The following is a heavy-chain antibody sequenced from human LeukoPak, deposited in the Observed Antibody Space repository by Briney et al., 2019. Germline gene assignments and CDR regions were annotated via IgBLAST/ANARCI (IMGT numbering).Heavy chain of an antibody. CDR1: GFTFNNYD. J-gene: IGHJ3*02. V-gene: IGHV3-30*02. D-gene: IGHD6-13*01. Sequence: GGSLRLSCAASGFTFNNYDMQWVRQAPGKGLEWVTFIRSDGSNKYYADSVKGRFTISRDNSKNTLYLQMNSLRAEDTAVYYCAKVQSQQLVRAGAFDIWGQGTMVTVSS. CDR2: IRSDGSNK. CDR3: AKVQSQQLVRAGAFDI.